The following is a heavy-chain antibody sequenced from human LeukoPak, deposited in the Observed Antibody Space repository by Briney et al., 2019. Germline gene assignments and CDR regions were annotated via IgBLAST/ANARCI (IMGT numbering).Heavy chain of an antibody. CDR2: IYNSGNT. V-gene: IGHV4-4*08. D-gene: IGHD2/OR15-2a*01. Sequence: KTSETLSLTCTVSGGSINSYYWTWIRQPPGKGLEWIGNIYNSGNTNYNPSLKSRVTISVDTSKNQFSLKLSSVTAADTAVYYCATQILLCHYYWGQGTLVTVSS. CDR3: ATQILLCHYY. J-gene: IGHJ4*02. CDR1: GGSINSYY.